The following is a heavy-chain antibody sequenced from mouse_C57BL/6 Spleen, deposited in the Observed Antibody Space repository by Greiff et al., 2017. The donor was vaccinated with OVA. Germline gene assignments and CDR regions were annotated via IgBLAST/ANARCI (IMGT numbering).Heavy chain of an antibody. D-gene: IGHD1-1*01. CDR2: ISSGSSTI. J-gene: IGHJ2*01. V-gene: IGHV5-17*01. Sequence: EVKLMESGGGLVKPGGSLKLSCAASGFTFSDYGMHWVRQAPEKGLEWVAYISSGSSTIYYADTVKGRFTISRDNAKNTLFLQMTSLRSEDTAMYYCARSSHYGSRYYFDYWGQGTTLTVSS. CDR1: GFTFSDYG. CDR3: ARSSHYGSRYYFDY.